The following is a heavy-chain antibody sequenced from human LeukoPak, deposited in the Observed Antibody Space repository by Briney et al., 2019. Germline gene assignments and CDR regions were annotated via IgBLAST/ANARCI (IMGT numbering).Heavy chain of an antibody. V-gene: IGHV3-23*01. CDR1: GFTFSSYA. CDR2: ISGSGGST. J-gene: IGHJ5*02. CDR3: AKDYRAEYSSSSGYNWFDP. Sequence: GGSLTLSCAASGFTFSSYAMSGVGQAPGKGREWVSAISGSGGSTYYADSVRGRFTISRDNSKNTPYLQMNSLRAEDTAVYYCAKDYRAEYSSSSGYNWFDPWGQGTLVSVPS. D-gene: IGHD6-6*01.